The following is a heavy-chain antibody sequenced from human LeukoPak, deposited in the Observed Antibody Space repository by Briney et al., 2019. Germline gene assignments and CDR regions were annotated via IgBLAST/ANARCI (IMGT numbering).Heavy chain of an antibody. Sequence: SVKVSCKASGGTFSSYAISWVRQAPGQGLEWMGGIIPIFGTANYAQKFQGRVTITADESTSTAYMELSSLRSEDTAVYYCARDPKYSSSSGYNWFDPWGQGTLVTVSS. CDR1: GGTFSSYA. CDR3: ARDPKYSSSSGYNWFDP. CDR2: IIPIFGTA. D-gene: IGHD6-6*01. V-gene: IGHV1-69*01. J-gene: IGHJ5*02.